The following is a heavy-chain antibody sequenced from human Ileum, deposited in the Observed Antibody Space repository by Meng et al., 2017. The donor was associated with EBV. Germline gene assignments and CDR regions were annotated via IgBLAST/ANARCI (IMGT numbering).Heavy chain of an antibody. CDR1: GGPINSSSYY. CDR3: ARPIAAAGWFDP. D-gene: IGHD6-13*01. J-gene: IGHJ5*02. V-gene: IGHV4-39*01. Sequence: LEPPEPGPGRVKPSETLSLPCTVSGGPINSSSYYWGWIRQPPGKGLEWIGSIYYSGRTYYNPSLKSRVTISVDTSKSQFSLKLSSVTAADTAVYYCARPIAAAGWFDPWGQGTLVTVSS. CDR2: IYYSGRT.